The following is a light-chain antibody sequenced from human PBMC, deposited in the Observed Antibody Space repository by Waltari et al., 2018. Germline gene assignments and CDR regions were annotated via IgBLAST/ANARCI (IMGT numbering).Light chain of an antibody. CDR2: DVI. CDR3: SSFTSSSTVL. J-gene: IGLJ2*01. V-gene: IGLV2-14*03. Sequence: QSALTQAASVSGSPGQSITISCTGTSSDVGAYNYVSWYQQHPGNAPKLMLYDVITRPSWVSNRFFGSKSGNTASLTISGLQAEDEADYYCSSFTSSSTVLFGGVTRLSVL. CDR1: SSDVGAYNY.